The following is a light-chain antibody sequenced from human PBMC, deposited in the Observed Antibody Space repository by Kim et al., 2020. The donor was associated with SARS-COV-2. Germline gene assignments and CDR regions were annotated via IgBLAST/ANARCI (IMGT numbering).Light chain of an antibody. CDR2: YDS. V-gene: IGLV3-21*04. CDR3: QVWDSSSDHPV. Sequence: APGKTARITCGGNNIGSKSVHRYQKKPGQAPVLVIYYDSDRPSGIPERFSGSNSGNTATLTISRVEAGDEADYYCQVWDSSSDHPVFGGGTQLTVL. CDR1: NIGSKS. J-gene: IGLJ3*02.